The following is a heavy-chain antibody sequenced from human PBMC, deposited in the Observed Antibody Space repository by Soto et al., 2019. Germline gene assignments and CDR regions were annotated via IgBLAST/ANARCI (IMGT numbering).Heavy chain of an antibody. CDR2: LYYSGST. J-gene: IGHJ4*02. CDR3: APCRVYGDYVDS. V-gene: IGHV4-39*01. CDR1: GGSVSSSSYY. D-gene: IGHD4-17*01. Sequence: QLQLQESGPGLVKSSETLSLTCTVSGGSVSSSSYYWGWIRQPPGKGLEWIGSLYYSGSTYYNPSLKSRVTISVHTSKNQFSLKLSSVTAADTAVYYCAPCRVYGDYVDSWGQGTLVTVSS.